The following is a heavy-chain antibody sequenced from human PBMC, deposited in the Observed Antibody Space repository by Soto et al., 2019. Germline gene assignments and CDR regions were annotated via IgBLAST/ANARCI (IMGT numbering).Heavy chain of an antibody. D-gene: IGHD3-10*01. CDR1: GFTFSSYW. V-gene: IGHV3-7*05. CDR3: AKAPRGSGRDYYFDY. CDR2: INQEGSEE. J-gene: IGHJ4*02. Sequence: EVQLVESGGGLVQSGGSLRLSCAASGFTFSSYWMSWVRQAPGKGLEWVANINQEGSEEYYVDSVKGRFTISRDNAKNSLYLQMSSLRDDDTAVYYCAKAPRGSGRDYYFDYWGQGTLITVSS.